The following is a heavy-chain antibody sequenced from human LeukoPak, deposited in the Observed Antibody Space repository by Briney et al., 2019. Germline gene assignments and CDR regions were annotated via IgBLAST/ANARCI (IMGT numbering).Heavy chain of an antibody. J-gene: IGHJ5*02. CDR3: ARGRRITMVRGVTKGNWFDP. D-gene: IGHD3-10*01. V-gene: IGHV4-34*01. CDR2: INHSGST. Sequence: SETLSLTCAVYGVSFSGYYWSWIRQPPGKGLEWIGEINHSGSTSYNPSLKSRVTISVDTSKNQFSLKLSSVTAADTAVYYCARGRRITMVRGVTKGNWFDPWGQGTLVTVSS. CDR1: GVSFSGYY.